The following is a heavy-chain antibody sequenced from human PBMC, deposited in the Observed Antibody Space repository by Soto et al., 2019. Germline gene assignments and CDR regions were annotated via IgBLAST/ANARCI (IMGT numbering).Heavy chain of an antibody. V-gene: IGHV3-23*04. Sequence: VELVESGGGLVHPGESLRLSCATSGLTFSSHAMSWVRQAPGRGLEWVSTVSGAGDYTYYADSVKGRFTISRDNSKSTVYLQMSNLRAEDSAVYYCARKSTVNPTRPYWYFDLWGRGSLVSVSS. CDR3: ARKSTVNPTRPYWYFDL. D-gene: IGHD4-4*01. CDR1: GLTFSSHA. J-gene: IGHJ2*01. CDR2: VSGAGDYT.